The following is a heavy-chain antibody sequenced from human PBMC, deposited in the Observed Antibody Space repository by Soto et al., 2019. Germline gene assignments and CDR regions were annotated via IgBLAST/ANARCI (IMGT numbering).Heavy chain of an antibody. Sequence: GGSLRLSCAASGFTVSNTYMTWVRQPPGKGLECVSVIYTAGGTNYADSVKGRFIISRDNSKNTLYLQMNSLRAEDTAVYYCARALQVAKGGLDPWGQGTLVTVSS. CDR3: ARALQVAKGGLDP. CDR1: GFTVSNTY. D-gene: IGHD1-1*01. CDR2: IYTAGGT. V-gene: IGHV3-53*01. J-gene: IGHJ5*02.